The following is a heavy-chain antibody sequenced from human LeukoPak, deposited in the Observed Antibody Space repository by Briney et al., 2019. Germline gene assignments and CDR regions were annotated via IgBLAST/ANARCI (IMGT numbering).Heavy chain of an antibody. V-gene: IGHV4-30-2*01. CDR1: GGSISSGGYS. D-gene: IGHD3-10*01. Sequence: PSETLSLTCAVSGGSISSGGYSWSWIRRPPGKGLEWIGYIYHSGSTYYNPSLKSRVTISVDRSKNQFSLKLSSVTAADTAVYYCARTTMVRGVILDAFDIWGQGTMVTVSS. CDR3: ARTTMVRGVILDAFDI. CDR2: IYHSGST. J-gene: IGHJ3*02.